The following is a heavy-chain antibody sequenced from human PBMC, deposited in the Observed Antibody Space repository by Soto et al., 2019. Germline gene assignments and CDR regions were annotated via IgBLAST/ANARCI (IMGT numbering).Heavy chain of an antibody. Sequence: EAQLVESGGGLVQPGGSLRLSCAASGFTFRNYWMHWVRQAPGTGLVWVSRINSDGSSTSYADSVQGRFTISRDNAKNTLYLQMNSLGVVDTAIYYCARFAVPYCSGDSCADYWGQGTLATVSS. CDR3: ARFAVPYCSGDSCADY. V-gene: IGHV3-74*01. D-gene: IGHD2-15*01. J-gene: IGHJ4*02. CDR2: INSDGSST. CDR1: GFTFRNYW.